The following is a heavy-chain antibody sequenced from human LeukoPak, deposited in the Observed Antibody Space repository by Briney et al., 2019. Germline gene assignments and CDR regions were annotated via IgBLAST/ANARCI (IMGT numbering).Heavy chain of an antibody. Sequence: GGSLRVSCAASGFTFSSYWMSGVRQAPGKGLEWVANIKQDGRDKYYVDSVKGRFTISRDNAKNSLYLQMNSLRAEDTAVYYCARVDGHAHWFDPWGQGTLVTVPS. CDR1: GFTFSSYW. J-gene: IGHJ5*02. V-gene: IGHV3-7*03. CDR2: IKQDGRDK. CDR3: ARVDGHAHWFDP.